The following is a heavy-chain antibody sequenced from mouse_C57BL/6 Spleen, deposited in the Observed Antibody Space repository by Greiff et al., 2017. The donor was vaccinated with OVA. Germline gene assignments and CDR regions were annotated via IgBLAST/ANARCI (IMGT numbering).Heavy chain of an antibody. V-gene: IGHV1-4*01. J-gene: IGHJ1*03. D-gene: IGHD4-1*01. CDR3: ARKLTGTDYWYFDV. CDR2: INPSSGYT. CDR1: GYTFTSYT. Sequence: QVQLQQSGAELARPGASVKMSCKASGYTFTSYTMHWVKQRPGQGLEWIGYINPSSGYTKYNQTFKDKATLTADKSSSTAYMQLSSLTSEDSAVYYCARKLTGTDYWYFDVWGTGTTVTVSS.